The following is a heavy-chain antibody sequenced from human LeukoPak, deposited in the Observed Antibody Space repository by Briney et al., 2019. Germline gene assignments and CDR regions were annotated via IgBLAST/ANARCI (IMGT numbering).Heavy chain of an antibody. D-gene: IGHD3-9*01. V-gene: IGHV1-2*02. CDR3: ARGDDNYDILTGRWY. CDR1: GYTFTGYY. J-gene: IGHJ4*02. Sequence: ASVKVSCKASGYTFTGYYMHWVRQAPGQGLEWMGWINPNSGGTNYAQKFQGRVTMTRDTSISTAYMELSRLRSDDTAVYYCARGDDNYDILTGRWYWGQGTLVTVSS. CDR2: INPNSGGT.